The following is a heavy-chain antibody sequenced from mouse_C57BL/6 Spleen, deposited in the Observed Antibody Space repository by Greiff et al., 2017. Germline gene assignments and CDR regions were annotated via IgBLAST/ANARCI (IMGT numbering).Heavy chain of an antibody. CDR2: IYPRDGST. V-gene: IGHV1-78*01. J-gene: IGHJ1*03. CDR1: GYTFTDHT. Sequence: QVQLKESDAELVKPGASVKISCKVSGYTFTDHTIHWMKQRPEQGLAWIGYIYPRDGSTKYNEKFKGKATLTADKSSSTAYMQLNSLTSEDSAVYFCARNYYGSSYDWYFDVWGTGTTVTVSS. CDR3: ARNYYGSSYDWYFDV. D-gene: IGHD1-1*01.